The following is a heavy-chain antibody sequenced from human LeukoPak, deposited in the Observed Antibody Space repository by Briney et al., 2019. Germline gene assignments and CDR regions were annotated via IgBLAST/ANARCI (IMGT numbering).Heavy chain of an antibody. D-gene: IGHD1-26*01. CDR2: INSDGSWT. CDR1: GNYL. CDR3: VTTLTDSGTYYRASDI. J-gene: IGHJ3*02. Sequence: GGSLRLSCAASGNYLMHWVRQAPGKGLVWVSHINSDGSWTSYADSVKGRFTISKDNAKNTVYLQMNSLRVEDTATYYCVTTLTDSGTYYRASDIWGQGTMVTVSS. V-gene: IGHV3-74*01.